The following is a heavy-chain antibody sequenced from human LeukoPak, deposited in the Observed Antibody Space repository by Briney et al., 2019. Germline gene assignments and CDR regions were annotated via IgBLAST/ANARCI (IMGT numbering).Heavy chain of an antibody. V-gene: IGHV4-59*08. D-gene: IGHD1-26*01. Sequence: SETLSLTCTVSGGSISSYYWSWIRRPPGKGLEWIGYIYYSGSTNYNPSLKSRVTISVDTSKNQFSLKLSSVTAADTAVYYCARHGGSYFPVLPFDPWGQGTLVTVSS. CDR3: ARHGGSYFPVLPFDP. CDR2: IYYSGST. CDR1: GGSISSYY. J-gene: IGHJ5*02.